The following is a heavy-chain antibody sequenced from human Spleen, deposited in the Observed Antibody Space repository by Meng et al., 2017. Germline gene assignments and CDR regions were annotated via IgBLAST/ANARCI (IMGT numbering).Heavy chain of an antibody. CDR3: ARGRGQGLTGELDY. CDR1: GGSFSDFY. J-gene: IGHJ4*02. CDR2: IYFGGST. Sequence: QVQLQQCGAGLFDASGTRSVTCVVSGGSFSDFYWSWIRQPPGKGLEWIGTIYFGGSTYYNPPLESRVTISKDMSNNQFSLRLSSVTAADTAVYYCARGRGQGLTGELDYWGQGTLVTVSS. V-gene: IGHV4-34*01. D-gene: IGHD7-27*01.